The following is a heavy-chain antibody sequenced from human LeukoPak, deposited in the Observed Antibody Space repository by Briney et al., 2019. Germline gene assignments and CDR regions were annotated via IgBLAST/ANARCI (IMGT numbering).Heavy chain of an antibody. J-gene: IGHJ4*02. V-gene: IGHV1-2*02. CDR2: INPNSGGT. CDR1: GYTFTGYY. CDR3: ASRACSGGSCYPLNY. Sequence: ASVKVSCKASGYTFTGYYMHWVRQAPGQGLEWMGWINPNSGGTNHAQKFQGRVTMTRDTSISTAYMELSRLRSDDTAVYYCASRACSGGSCYPLNYWGQGTLVTVSS. D-gene: IGHD2-15*01.